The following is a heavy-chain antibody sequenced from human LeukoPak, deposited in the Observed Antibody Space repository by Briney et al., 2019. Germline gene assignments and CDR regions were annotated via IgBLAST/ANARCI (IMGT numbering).Heavy chain of an antibody. J-gene: IGHJ4*02. CDR2: INQDGSEK. CDR3: ARDPRFPSFGVVDY. Sequence: PGGSLRHSCAASRFTFSNYWMTWVRQAPGKGLEWVANINQDGSEKYYVDSVKGRFTISRDNAKNSLYLQMNSLRAEDTAVYYCARDPRFPSFGVVDYWGQGTLVTVSS. D-gene: IGHD3-3*01. V-gene: IGHV3-7*01. CDR1: RFTFSNYW.